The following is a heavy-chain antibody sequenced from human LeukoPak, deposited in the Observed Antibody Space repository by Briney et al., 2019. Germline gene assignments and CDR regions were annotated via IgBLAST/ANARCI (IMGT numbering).Heavy chain of an antibody. Sequence: SETLSLTCTVSGGSISSYYWSWIRQPAGKGLEWIGRIHTSGSTYYNPSLKSRVTISVDTSKNQFSLKLSSVTAADTAVYYCARESRDGSGSYFAFDIWGQGTMVTVSS. D-gene: IGHD3-10*01. V-gene: IGHV4-4*07. J-gene: IGHJ3*02. CDR3: ARESRDGSGSYFAFDI. CDR1: GGSISSYY. CDR2: IHTSGST.